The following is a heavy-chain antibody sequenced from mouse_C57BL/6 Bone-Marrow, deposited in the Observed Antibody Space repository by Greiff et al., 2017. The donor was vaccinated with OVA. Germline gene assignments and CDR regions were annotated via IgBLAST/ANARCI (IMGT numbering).Heavy chain of an antibody. CDR2: IYPGDGDT. CDR3: ARIIYYGNQYYFDY. CDR1: GYAFSSYW. J-gene: IGHJ2*01. V-gene: IGHV1-80*01. Sequence: VQLQQSGAELVKPGASVKISCKASGYAFSSYWMHWVKQRPGKGLEWIGQIYPGDGDTNYNGKFKGKATLTADKSSSTAYMQLSSLTSEDSAVYFCARIIYYGNQYYFDYWGQGTTLTVSS. D-gene: IGHD2-1*01.